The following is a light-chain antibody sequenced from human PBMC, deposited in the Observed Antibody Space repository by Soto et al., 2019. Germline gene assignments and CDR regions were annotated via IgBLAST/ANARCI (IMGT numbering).Light chain of an antibody. Sequence: DIVMTQTPLSLSVTPGQPASISCKSSQSLHSDGETYLYWYLQKPGQPPQLLIYEVSNRFSGVRDRFSGSGSGTDFTLKISRVEAEDVGVYYCMQSIELPPGFGGGTKVEIK. CDR3: MQSIELPPG. J-gene: IGKJ4*01. CDR2: EVS. V-gene: IGKV2D-29*01. CDR1: QSLHSDGETY.